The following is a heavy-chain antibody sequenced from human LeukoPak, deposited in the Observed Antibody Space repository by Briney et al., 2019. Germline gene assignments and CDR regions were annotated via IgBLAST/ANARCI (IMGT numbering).Heavy chain of an antibody. CDR3: ARGYYYGSESYWHTKWFDP. CDR2: IIPVFGTA. D-gene: IGHD3-10*01. Sequence: SVKVSCKASGGTFNSHGISWLRQAPGQGLEWMGGIIPVFGTASYAEKFQGRVTITTDESTSTAYMEMSSLTLEDTAVYYCARGYYYGSESYWHTKWFDPWGQGTLVTVSS. V-gene: IGHV1-69*05. J-gene: IGHJ5*02. CDR1: GGTFNSHG.